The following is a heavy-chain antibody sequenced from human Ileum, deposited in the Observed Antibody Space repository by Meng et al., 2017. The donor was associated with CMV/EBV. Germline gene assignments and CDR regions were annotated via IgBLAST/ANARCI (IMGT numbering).Heavy chain of an antibody. CDR2: INSAGTIT. CDR3: ARGWVGYDDPIW. J-gene: IGHJ4*02. Sequence: AELVGSGGGLFHPGVYLRFSCAASGFTFNDYWLHWVRQAPGKGLVWVSRINSAGTITTYADSVKGRFTISRDNAKNTLYLQMNSLRAEDTAVYYCARGWVGYDDPIWWGQGTLVTVSS. CDR1: GFTFNDYW. D-gene: IGHD5-12*01. V-gene: IGHV3-74*01.